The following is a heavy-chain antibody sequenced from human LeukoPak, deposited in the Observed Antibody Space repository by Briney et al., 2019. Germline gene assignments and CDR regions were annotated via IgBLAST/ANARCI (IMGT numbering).Heavy chain of an antibody. Sequence: SETLSLTCTVSGGSISSYYWSWIRQPPGKGLEWIGYIYYSGSTNYNPSLKSRVTISVDTSKNQFSLKLSSVTAADTAVYYCARESRNYYYGMDVWGQGTTVTVSS. V-gene: IGHV4-59*12. J-gene: IGHJ6*02. CDR3: ARESRNYYYGMDV. CDR1: GGSISSYY. CDR2: IYYSGST.